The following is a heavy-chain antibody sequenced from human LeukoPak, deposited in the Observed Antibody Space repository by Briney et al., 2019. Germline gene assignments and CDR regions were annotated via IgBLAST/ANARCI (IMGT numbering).Heavy chain of an antibody. J-gene: IGHJ4*02. CDR1: GYIFTGYY. CDR3: ARGYCSGGSCYLTFDY. V-gene: IGHV1-2*02. CDR2: INPNSGGT. Sequence: ASVKVSCKASGYIFTGYYMHWVRQAPGQGLEWMGWINPNSGGTNCAQKFQGRVTMTRDTSISTAYMELSRLRSDDTAVYYCARGYCSGGSCYLTFDYWGQGTLVTVSS. D-gene: IGHD2-15*01.